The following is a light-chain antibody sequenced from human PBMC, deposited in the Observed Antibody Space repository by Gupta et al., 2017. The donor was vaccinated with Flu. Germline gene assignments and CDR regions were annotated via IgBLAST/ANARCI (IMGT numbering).Light chain of an antibody. CDR3: NSRDSTDNHQAV. Sequence: SSELTQDSAVSVALGQTVRITCQGDSPRNSYASWYQQKPGQAPVLVIYAKNIRPSGIPDRFSGSSSGNTASLTITGAQAEDEADYYCNSRDSTDNHQAVFGGGTKLTVL. J-gene: IGLJ2*01. V-gene: IGLV3-19*01. CDR1: SPRNSY. CDR2: AKN.